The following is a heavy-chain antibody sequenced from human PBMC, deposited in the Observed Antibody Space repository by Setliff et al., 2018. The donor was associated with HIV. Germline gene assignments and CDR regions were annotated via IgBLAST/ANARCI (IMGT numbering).Heavy chain of an antibody. CDR1: GYTFTSYP. J-gene: IGHJ4*01. CDR2: INTSGGSA. Sequence: ASVKVSCKASGYTFTSYPMHWVRQAPGQGLEWMGVINTSGGSAGYAEKFRGRVTMTRDTSTITVYMDLRNLRSEDTAVYYCARNQGDASGWYAGDYWGHGTLVTVSS. D-gene: IGHD6-19*01. CDR3: ARNQGDASGWYAGDY. V-gene: IGHV1-46*01.